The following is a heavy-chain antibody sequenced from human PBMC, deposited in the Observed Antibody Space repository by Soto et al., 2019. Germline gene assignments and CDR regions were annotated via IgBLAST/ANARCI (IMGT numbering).Heavy chain of an antibody. CDR2: IYYSGST. J-gene: IGHJ6*02. V-gene: IGHV4-39*02. Sequence: PSETLSLTCTVSGGSISSSSYYWGWIRQPPGKGLEWIGSIYYSGSTYYNPSLKSRVTISVDTSKNQFSLKLSSVTAADTAVYYCARESMVIAMVFRYYYVMDVWGQGTTVPVSS. CDR3: ARESMVIAMVFRYYYVMDV. CDR1: GGSISSSSYY. D-gene: IGHD5-18*01.